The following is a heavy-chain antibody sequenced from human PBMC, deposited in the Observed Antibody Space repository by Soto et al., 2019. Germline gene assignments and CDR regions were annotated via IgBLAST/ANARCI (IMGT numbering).Heavy chain of an antibody. CDR2: INHSGST. J-gene: IGHJ6*02. V-gene: IGHV4-34*01. CDR3: ARGDIVVVPAAPLVYYYYGMDV. CDR1: GGSFSGYY. D-gene: IGHD2-2*01. Sequence: QVQLQQWGAGLLKPSETLSLTCAVYGGSFSGYYWSWIRQPPGKGLEWIGEINHSGSTNYNPSLKSRVTISVDTSKNQFSLKLSSVTAADTAVYYCARGDIVVVPAAPLVYYYYGMDVCGQGTTVTVSS.